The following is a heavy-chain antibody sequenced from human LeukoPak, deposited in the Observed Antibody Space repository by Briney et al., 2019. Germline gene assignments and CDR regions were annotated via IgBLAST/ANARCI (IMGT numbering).Heavy chain of an antibody. J-gene: IGHJ4*02. D-gene: IGHD1-26*01. Sequence: GGPLRLSCAASGFTFSSYSMNWVRQAPGKGLEWVSFISSSSSTIHYTDSVKGRFTISRDNAKNSLYLQMNSLRVEDTAVYYCAREERGGGATDFDYWGQGTLVTVSS. CDR3: AREERGGGATDFDY. V-gene: IGHV3-48*01. CDR2: ISSSSSTI. CDR1: GFTFSSYS.